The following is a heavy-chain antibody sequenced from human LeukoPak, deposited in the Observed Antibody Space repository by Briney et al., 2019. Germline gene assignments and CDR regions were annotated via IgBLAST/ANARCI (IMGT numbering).Heavy chain of an antibody. V-gene: IGHV4-61*02. CDR2: IYTSGSP. Sequence: PSETLSLTCTVSGGSISSGSYYWSWIRQPAGKGLEWIGRIYTSGSPYYSPSLKSRVTISVDTSKNQFSLDLRSVTAADTAVYYCGRHQSHYNDPSFDSWGQGILVTVSS. CDR3: GRHQSHYNDPSFDS. CDR1: GGSISSGSYY. J-gene: IGHJ4*02. D-gene: IGHD5-24*01.